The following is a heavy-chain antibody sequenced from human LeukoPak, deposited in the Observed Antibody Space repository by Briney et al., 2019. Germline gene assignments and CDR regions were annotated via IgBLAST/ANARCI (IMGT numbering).Heavy chain of an antibody. V-gene: IGHV3-7*01. CDR3: ARDLRYGAEDY. CDR2: IKQDGSEK. Sequence: GGSLRLSCAASGFSFSSYAVSWVRQAPGKGLEWVANIKQDGSEKYYVDSVKGRFTISRDNAKNSLYLQMNSLRAEDTAVYHCARDLRYGAEDYWGQGTLVSVSS. J-gene: IGHJ4*02. CDR1: GFSFSSYA. D-gene: IGHD4/OR15-4a*01.